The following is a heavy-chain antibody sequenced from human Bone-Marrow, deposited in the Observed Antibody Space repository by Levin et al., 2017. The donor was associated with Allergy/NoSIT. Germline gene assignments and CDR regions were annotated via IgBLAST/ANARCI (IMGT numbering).Heavy chain of an antibody. CDR2: ISGNSHYV. CDR3: ARSQGRSGWSYYYYGTDV. V-gene: IGHV3-21*06. CDR1: GFDCNTHD. D-gene: IGHD6-19*01. Sequence: GESLKISCRGSGFDCNTHDMNWVRQAPGQGLEWVSSISGNSHYVYYADSVKGRFSISRDNAKNSMFLHMNSLRVEDTAVYYCARSQGRSGWSYYYYGTDVWGRGTTLTVSS. J-gene: IGHJ6*02.